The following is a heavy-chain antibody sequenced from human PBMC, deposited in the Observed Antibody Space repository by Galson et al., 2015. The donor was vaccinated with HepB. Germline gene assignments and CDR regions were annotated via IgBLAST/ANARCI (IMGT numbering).Heavy chain of an antibody. CDR3: ARGWLQLHDY. V-gene: IGHV6-1*01. CDR1: GDSVSSNGAT. CDR2: TYYRSDWYN. D-gene: IGHD6-19*01. J-gene: IGHJ4*02. Sequence: CAISGDSVSSNGATWNWIRQSPSRGLECLGRTYYRSDWYNDYALSVKSRMIIKPDTSKNQFSLQLNSVTPEDTAVYYCARGWLQLHDYWGQGTLVTVSS.